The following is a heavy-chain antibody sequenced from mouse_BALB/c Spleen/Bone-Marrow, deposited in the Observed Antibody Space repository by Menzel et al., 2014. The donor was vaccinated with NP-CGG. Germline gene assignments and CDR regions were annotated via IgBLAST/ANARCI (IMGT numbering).Heavy chain of an antibody. Sequence: VQFQQSGAELVKPGASVKLSCTASGFNIKDTYMHWVKQRPEQGLEWIGRIDTANGNTKYDPKFQGKATITADTSSNTAYLQLSSLTSEDTAVYYCARYGSGLMDYWGQGTSVTVSS. CDR2: IDTANGNT. V-gene: IGHV14-3*02. J-gene: IGHJ4*01. CDR1: GFNIKDTY. D-gene: IGHD1-1*02. CDR3: ARYGSGLMDY.